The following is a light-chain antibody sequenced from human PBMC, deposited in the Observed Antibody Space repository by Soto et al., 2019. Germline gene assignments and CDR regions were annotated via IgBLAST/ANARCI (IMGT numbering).Light chain of an antibody. CDR2: SSI. CDR3: VAWDDSLNGVV. CDR1: SSNIGSNT. Sequence: QSVLTQPPSASGTPGQRVTISCSGSSSNIGSNTVNWYQKFPGTAPKLLIYSSILRPSGVPDRFSGSKSGTSASLAISGLQSEDEADYYCVAWDDSLNGVVFGGGTKLTVL. V-gene: IGLV1-44*01. J-gene: IGLJ2*01.